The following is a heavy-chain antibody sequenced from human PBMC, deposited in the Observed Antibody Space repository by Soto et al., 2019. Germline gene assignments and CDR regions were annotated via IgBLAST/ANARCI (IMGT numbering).Heavy chain of an antibody. J-gene: IGHJ6*02. Sequence: ASVKVSCKASGGTFSSYAISWVRQAPGQGLEWMGGIIPIFGTANYAQKFQGRVTITADESTSTAYMELSSLRSEDTAVYYCARAPVGHTAMATFLRYYYGMDVWGQGTTVTVSS. V-gene: IGHV1-69*13. CDR2: IIPIFGTA. CDR3: ARAPVGHTAMATFLRYYYGMDV. CDR1: GGTFSSYA. D-gene: IGHD5-18*01.